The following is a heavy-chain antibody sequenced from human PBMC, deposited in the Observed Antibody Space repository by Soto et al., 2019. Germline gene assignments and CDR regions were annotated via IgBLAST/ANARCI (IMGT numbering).Heavy chain of an antibody. V-gene: IGHV3-23*01. Sequence: EVQLLESGGGLVQPGGSLRISCAASGFTFSTYSMTWFRQAPGKGLEWVSTISGSGGSTYYIDSVKGRFTISRDNSKNTLYLQMNSLRAEDTAIYYCAKDWTSIWGQGTMVAVSS. CDR2: ISGSGGST. CDR1: GFTFSTYS. J-gene: IGHJ3*02. CDR3: AKDWTSI. D-gene: IGHD3-3*01.